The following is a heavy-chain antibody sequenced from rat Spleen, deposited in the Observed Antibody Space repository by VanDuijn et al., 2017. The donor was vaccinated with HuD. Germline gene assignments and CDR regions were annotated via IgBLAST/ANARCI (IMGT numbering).Heavy chain of an antibody. V-gene: IGHV2-6*01. CDR3: ARWGDY. CDR1: GFSLISNS. Sequence: QVQLKESGPGLVQPSQTLSLTCTVSGFSLISNSLHWVRQPPGKGLEWIAAISSGGSTYYNSALKSRLSISRDTSKSQVFLKMNSLQTEDTAMYFCARWGDYWGQGVMVTVSS. J-gene: IGHJ2*01. CDR2: ISSGGST.